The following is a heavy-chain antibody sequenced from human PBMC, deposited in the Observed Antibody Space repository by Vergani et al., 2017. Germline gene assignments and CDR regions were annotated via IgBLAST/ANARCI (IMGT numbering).Heavy chain of an antibody. CDR2: INPNSGGT. J-gene: IGHJ4*02. CDR3: ARGGLYYYGSGSGRIDY. V-gene: IGHV1-2*02. Sequence: QVQLVQSGAEVKKPGASVKVSCKASGYTFTGYYMHWVRQAPGQWLEWIGWINPNSGGTNYAQKFQGRVTMTRDTSISTAYMGLSRLRSDDTAVYYCARGGLYYYGSGSGRIDYWGQGTLVTVSS. CDR1: GYTFTGYY. D-gene: IGHD3-10*01.